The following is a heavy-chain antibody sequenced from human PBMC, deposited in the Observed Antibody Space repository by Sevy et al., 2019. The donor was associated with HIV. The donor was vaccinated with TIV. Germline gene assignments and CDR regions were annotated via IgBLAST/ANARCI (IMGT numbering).Heavy chain of an antibody. Sequence: SETLSLTCTVSGGSISSYYWSWIRQPPGKGLEWIGYIYYSGSTNYNPSLKSRVTIAVDTSKNQFSLKLSSVTAAATAVYYCARWRRRGPYYYDSSGFNYFDYWGQGTLVTVSS. J-gene: IGHJ4*02. CDR1: GGSISSYY. D-gene: IGHD3-22*01. CDR2: IYYSGST. CDR3: ARWRRRGPYYYDSSGFNYFDY. V-gene: IGHV4-59*01.